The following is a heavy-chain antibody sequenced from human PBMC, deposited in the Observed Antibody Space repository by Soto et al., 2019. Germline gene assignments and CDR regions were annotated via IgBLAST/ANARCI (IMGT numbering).Heavy chain of an antibody. J-gene: IGHJ3*02. CDR3: ARDFTTADAFDI. CDR1: GGSVTSYH. D-gene: IGHD1-1*01. Sequence: SETLSLTGFVSGGSVTSYHWSWIRQPAGKGLEWIGRIHTSGRTNYNPPLKSRATMSVDTSKNQFSLKLSSVTAADTAVYYCARDFTTADAFDIWGQGTMVTVSS. CDR2: IHTSGRT. V-gene: IGHV4-4*07.